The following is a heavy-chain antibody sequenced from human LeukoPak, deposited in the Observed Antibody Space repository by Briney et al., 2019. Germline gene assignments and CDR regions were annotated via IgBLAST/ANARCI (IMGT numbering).Heavy chain of an antibody. CDR3: AIPAARWLQLTGWHYFDY. D-gene: IGHD5-12*01. V-gene: IGHV4-34*01. CDR1: GGSFSGYY. Sequence: PSETLSLTCAVYGGSFSGYYWSWIRQPPGKGLEWIGEINHSGSTNYNPSLKSRVTISVDTSKNQFSLKLSSVTAADTAVYYCAIPAARWLQLTGWHYFDYWGQGTLVTVSS. J-gene: IGHJ4*02. CDR2: INHSGST.